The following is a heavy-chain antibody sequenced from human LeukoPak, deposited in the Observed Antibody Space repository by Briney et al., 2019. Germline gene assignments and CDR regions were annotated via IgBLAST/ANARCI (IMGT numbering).Heavy chain of an antibody. D-gene: IGHD2-21*02. J-gene: IGHJ4*02. CDR1: GFTFSSYA. Sequence: GGSLRLSCAASGFTFSSYAMSWVRQAPGKGLEWVSAISGGGGSTYYADSVKGRFTIPRDNSKNTLYLQMNSLRAEDTAVYYCAKQGPARIPIVVVTAMAHWGQGTLVTVSS. V-gene: IGHV3-23*01. CDR3: AKQGPARIPIVVVTAMAH. CDR2: ISGGGGST.